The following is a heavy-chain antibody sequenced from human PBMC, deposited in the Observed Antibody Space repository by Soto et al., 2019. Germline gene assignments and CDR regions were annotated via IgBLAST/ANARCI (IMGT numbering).Heavy chain of an antibody. CDR1: GGSFSGYY. CDR2: INHSGST. D-gene: IGHD5-18*01. V-gene: IGHV4-34*01. CDR3: ARLNGYSYGYYYYYGMDV. J-gene: IGHJ6*02. Sequence: SETLSLTCAVYGGSFSGYYWSWIRQPPGKGLEWIGEINHSGSTNYNPSLKSRVTISVDTSKNQFSLKLSSVTAADTAVYYCARLNGYSYGYYYYYGMDVWGQGTTVTVSS.